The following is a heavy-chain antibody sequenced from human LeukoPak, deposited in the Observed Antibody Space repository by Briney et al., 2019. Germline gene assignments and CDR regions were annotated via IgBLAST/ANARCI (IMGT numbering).Heavy chain of an antibody. J-gene: IGHJ4*02. D-gene: IGHD1-26*01. CDR3: ARGDSGSYYVFDY. Sequence: PSETLSLTCTVPGGSISSYYWSWIRQPPGKGLEWIGYIYYSGSTNYNPSLKSRVTISVDTSKNQFSLKLSSVTAADTAVYCCARGDSGSYYVFDYWGQGTLVTVSS. CDR1: GGSISSYY. CDR2: IYYSGST. V-gene: IGHV4-59*01.